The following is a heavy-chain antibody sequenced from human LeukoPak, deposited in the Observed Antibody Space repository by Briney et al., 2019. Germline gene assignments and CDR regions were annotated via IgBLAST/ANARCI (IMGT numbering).Heavy chain of an antibody. V-gene: IGHV3-7*04. D-gene: IGHD1-26*01. CDR2: IKQDGSEK. J-gene: IGHJ4*02. Sequence: GGSLRLSCAASGFTFTTYWLGWVRQPSGKGLEWVANIKQDGSEKYYVDSVKGRFTISRDNAKNSLYLQMNSLRAEDTAVYYCARVRWGDYWGQGTLVTVSS. CDR1: GFTFTTYW. CDR3: ARVRWGDY.